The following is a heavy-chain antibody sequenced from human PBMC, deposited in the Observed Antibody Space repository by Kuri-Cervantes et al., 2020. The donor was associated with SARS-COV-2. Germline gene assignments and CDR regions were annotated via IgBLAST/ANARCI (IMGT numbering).Heavy chain of an antibody. CDR2: IYGGGTT. CDR1: GFTVDSKY. J-gene: IGHJ6*03. D-gene: IGHD5-24*01. CDR3: AKIMGYMDYYYYYMDV. Sequence: GGSLRLSCAASGFTVDSKYMSWVRQAPGRGLEWVSTIYGGGTTYYADSVKGRFTISRDNSANTLYLEMNSLRAEDTAVYYCAKIMGYMDYYYYYMDVWGKGTTVTVSS. V-gene: IGHV3-66*02.